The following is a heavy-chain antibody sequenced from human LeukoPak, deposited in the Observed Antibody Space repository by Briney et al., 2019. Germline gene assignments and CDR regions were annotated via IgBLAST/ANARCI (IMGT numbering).Heavy chain of an antibody. CDR1: GFPFCDAW. CDR3: SKDLPHTRAWALNY. D-gene: IGHD2-2*01. V-gene: IGHV3-15*01. J-gene: IGHJ4*02. Sequence: PGGSLRLSCTGSGFPFCDAWMTWVRQAPGQGPEWVGRIKSKGGGGTIDYASPVKGRFTISRDDSENTLYLQMNSLRTDDTAVYYCSKDLPHTRAWALNYWGQGALVTVSS. CDR2: IKSKGGGGTI.